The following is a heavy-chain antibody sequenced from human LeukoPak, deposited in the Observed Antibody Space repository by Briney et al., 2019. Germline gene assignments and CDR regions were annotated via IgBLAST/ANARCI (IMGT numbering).Heavy chain of an antibody. J-gene: IGHJ4*02. CDR3: VRLWDSSGFFGY. D-gene: IGHD3-22*01. CDR2: IQKDGSEK. V-gene: IGHV3-7*01. CDR1: GFSFSNYE. Sequence: GGSLRLSCAASGFSFSNYEMNWVRQAPGRGLEWVANIQKDGSEKHYVASVEGRFTISRDNAENSLFLQLNSLRVDDTAVYYCVRLWDSSGFFGYWGQGALVTVSS.